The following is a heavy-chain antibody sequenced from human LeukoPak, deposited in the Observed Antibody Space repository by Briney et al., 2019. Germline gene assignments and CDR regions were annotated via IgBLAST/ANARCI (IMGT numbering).Heavy chain of an antibody. CDR2: INSDGSNT. CDR3: ARGHYYGMDV. J-gene: IGHJ6*02. V-gene: IGHV3-74*01. Sequence: GGSLRLSCAASGFAFSGFWMHWVRQASGKGLVWVSSINSDGSNTIYAESVKGRVTISRDNAKNTLYLQMNSLRADDTAVYYCARGHYYGMDVWGQGTTVTVSS. CDR1: GFAFSGFW.